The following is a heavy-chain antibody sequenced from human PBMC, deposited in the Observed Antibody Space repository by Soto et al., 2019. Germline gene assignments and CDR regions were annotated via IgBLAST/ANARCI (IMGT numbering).Heavy chain of an antibody. D-gene: IGHD3-16*01. CDR2: IFSSGTT. J-gene: IGHJ6*02. V-gene: IGHV4-30-4*01. CDR3: ARVPSPFDYYYAMDV. Sequence: SETLSLTCTVSGDSISSGNKYWSWIRQAPGKGLEWIGYIFSSGTTYYNPPLKSRLTMSLDTSQNQFSLRLASVTDADSAVYYCARVPSPFDYYYAMDVWGQGTTVTVSS. CDR1: GDSISSGNKY.